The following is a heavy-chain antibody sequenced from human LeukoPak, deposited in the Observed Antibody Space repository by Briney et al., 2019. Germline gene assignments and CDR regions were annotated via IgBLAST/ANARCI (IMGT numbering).Heavy chain of an antibody. Sequence: PSETLSLTCTVSGGSISSYYWSWIRQPPGKGLEWIEYIYYSGSTNYNPSLKSRVTISVDTSKNQFSLKLSSVTAADTAVYYCARVGGAVYWGGSVAFDIWGQGTMVNVS. D-gene: IGHD7-27*01. J-gene: IGHJ3*02. CDR2: IYYSGST. CDR3: ARVGGAVYWGGSVAFDI. CDR1: GGSISSYY. V-gene: IGHV4-59*01.